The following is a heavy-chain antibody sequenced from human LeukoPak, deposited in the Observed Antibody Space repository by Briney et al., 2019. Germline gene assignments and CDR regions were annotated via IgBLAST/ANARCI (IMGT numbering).Heavy chain of an antibody. Sequence: PGGSLRLSCAASGFTFSDYYMSWIRQAPGKGLEWVSYISSSGSTIYYADSVKGRFTISRDNAKNSLYLQMNSLRAEDTAVYYCARERYRSSTSCLFRYYYYMDVWGKGTTVTVSS. CDR3: ARERYRSSTSCLFRYYYYMDV. CDR2: ISSSGSTI. J-gene: IGHJ6*03. V-gene: IGHV3-11*01. CDR1: GFTFSDYY. D-gene: IGHD2-2*01.